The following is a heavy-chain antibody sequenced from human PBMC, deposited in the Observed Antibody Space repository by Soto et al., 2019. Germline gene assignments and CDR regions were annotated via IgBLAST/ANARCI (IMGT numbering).Heavy chain of an antibody. V-gene: IGHV3-74*01. D-gene: IGHD5-12*01. CDR1: GFTFSGDW. J-gene: IGHJ6*02. CDR2: INNGGSVT. Sequence: GGSLRLSCAASGFTFSGDWMHWVRQAPGKGLVWVSHINNGGSVTSYADSVTGRFTISRENARNSMFLQMNSVTVGDTAVYYCARDGGPREMATIARGYFFYGMDVWGQGTTVTVSS. CDR3: ARDGGPREMATIARGYFFYGMDV.